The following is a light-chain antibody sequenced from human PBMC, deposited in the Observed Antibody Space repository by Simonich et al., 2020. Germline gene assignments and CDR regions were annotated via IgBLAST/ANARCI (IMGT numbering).Light chain of an antibody. CDR2: EGS. CDR1: SSDVGSYNL. CDR3: CSYAGSSTWV. V-gene: IGLV2-23*01. J-gene: IGLJ3*02. Sequence: QSALTQPASVSGSPGQSITISCTGTSSDVGSYNLVSWYQQHPGKAPKLMIYEGSKRPSGDSNRFSVSKSGNTASLTISGLQAEDEADYYCCSYAGSSTWVFGGGTKLTVL.